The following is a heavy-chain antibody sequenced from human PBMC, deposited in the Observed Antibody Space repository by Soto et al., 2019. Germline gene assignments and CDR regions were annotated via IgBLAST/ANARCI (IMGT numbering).Heavy chain of an antibody. Sequence: QVQLQESGPGLVKPSETLSLTCTISGGSVSSTNYYWSWIRQPPGKGLELVGFIYYSGYTNYNPSLKSRATISLDTPNNQFSLKLSSVTAADTAVYYCARDSGSNAPLEYWGQGILVTVSS. CDR2: IYYSGYT. D-gene: IGHD1-26*01. CDR1: GGSVSSTNYY. V-gene: IGHV4-61*01. CDR3: ARDSGSNAPLEY. J-gene: IGHJ4*02.